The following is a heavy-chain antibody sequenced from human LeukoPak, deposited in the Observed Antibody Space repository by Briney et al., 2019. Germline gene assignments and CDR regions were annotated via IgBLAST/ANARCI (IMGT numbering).Heavy chain of an antibody. Sequence: SETLSLTCAVYGGSFSGYYWSWIRQPPGKGLEWIGEINHSGSTNYNPSLKSRVTMSVDTSKNQLSLNLGPVTAADTAVYYCARAAGAAGGQYFDYWGQGTLVTVSS. D-gene: IGHD6-13*01. V-gene: IGHV4-34*01. CDR2: INHSGST. CDR3: ARAAGAAGGQYFDY. CDR1: GGSFSGYY. J-gene: IGHJ4*02.